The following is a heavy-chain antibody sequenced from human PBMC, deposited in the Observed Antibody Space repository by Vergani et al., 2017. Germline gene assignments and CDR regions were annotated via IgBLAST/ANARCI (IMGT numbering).Heavy chain of an antibody. CDR1: GFTFSSYG. V-gene: IGHV3-33*06. CDR2: IWYDVSNK. D-gene: IGHD4-17*01. Sequence: QVQLVESGGGVVQPGRSLRLSCAASGFTFSSYGMHWVRQAPGKGLEWVAVIWYDVSNKYYADSVKGRFTISRDTSKNTLYLRMNSLRAEDTAVYYCAKGGGVTTVTEFDYWGQGTLVTVSS. CDR3: AKGGGVTTVTEFDY. J-gene: IGHJ4*02.